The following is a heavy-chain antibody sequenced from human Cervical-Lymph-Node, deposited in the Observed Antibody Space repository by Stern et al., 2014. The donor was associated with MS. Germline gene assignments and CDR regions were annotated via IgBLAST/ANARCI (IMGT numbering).Heavy chain of an antibody. J-gene: IGHJ6*02. D-gene: IGHD6-13*01. CDR3: AAGVAAAGSYYYYGMDV. CDR1: GFTFTSSA. V-gene: IGHV1-58*01. CDR2: IVVGSGNT. Sequence: QLVESGPEVKKPGASVKVSCKASGFTFTSSAVQWVRQARGQRLEWIGWIVVGSGNTNYAQKFQERGTITREMSTSTAYMELSSLRAEDTAVYYCAAGVAAAGSYYYYGMDVWGQGTPVTVSS.